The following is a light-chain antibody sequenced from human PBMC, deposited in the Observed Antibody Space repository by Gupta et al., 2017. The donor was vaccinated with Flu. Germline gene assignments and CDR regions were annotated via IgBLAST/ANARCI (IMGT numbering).Light chain of an antibody. Sequence: DIVMTQSPDSLAVSLGERATINCKSGQSVLYSSNNKNYLAWYQQKPGQPPKLLIYWASTRESGVPDRFSGSGSGTDFTLTIGSLQAEDVAVYYCQQYYSVPLTFGGGTXVEIK. CDR2: WAS. CDR3: QQYYSVPLT. CDR1: QSVLYSSNNKNY. V-gene: IGKV4-1*01. J-gene: IGKJ4*01.